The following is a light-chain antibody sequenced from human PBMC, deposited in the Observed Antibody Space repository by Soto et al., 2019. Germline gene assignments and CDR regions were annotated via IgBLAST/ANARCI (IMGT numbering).Light chain of an antibody. V-gene: IGKV1-5*01. CDR3: QQYSRYSFT. J-gene: IGKJ3*01. CDR2: DAS. CDR1: QNVNKW. Sequence: DIQMTQSPSTLSASVGDRVTITCRANQNVNKWLAWYQQKPGEAPTVLIYDASTLKGGAPSRFIGSGSGTEFPLTNSSLQPYEFAIDYCQQYSRYSFTFGHGTKVEI.